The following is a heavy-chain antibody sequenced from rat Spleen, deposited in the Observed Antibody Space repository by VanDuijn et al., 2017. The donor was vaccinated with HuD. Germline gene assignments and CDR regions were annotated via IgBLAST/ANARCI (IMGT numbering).Heavy chain of an antibody. CDR3: TTDWSGDDYYVMDY. CDR2: ISTGGGDT. D-gene: IGHD1-1*01. Sequence: EVQLVESDGGLVQPGRSLKLSCVASGFTFSNYDMAWVRQAPTKGLEWVASISTGGGDTFYRDSVKGRFTISRDNAKDTQSLQMDSLRSEDTATYYCTTDWSGDDYYVMDYWGQGVMVTVSS. J-gene: IGHJ2*01. V-gene: IGHV5S13*01. CDR1: GFTFSNYD.